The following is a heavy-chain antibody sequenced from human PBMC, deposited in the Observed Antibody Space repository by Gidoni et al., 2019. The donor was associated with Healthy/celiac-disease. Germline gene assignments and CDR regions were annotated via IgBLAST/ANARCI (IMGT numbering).Heavy chain of an antibody. J-gene: IGHJ6*03. V-gene: IGHV4-34*01. D-gene: IGHD2-2*01. Sequence: QVQLQQWGAGLLKPSETLSLTCAVYGGSFSGYSWSWIRQPPGKGLEWIGEINHSVSTNYNPSLKSRVTISVDTYKNQFSLKLSSVTAADTAVYYCARNLGYCSSTSCPTNYYYYMDVWGKGTTVTVSS. CDR1: GGSFSGYS. CDR3: ARNLGYCSSTSCPTNYYYYMDV. CDR2: INHSVST.